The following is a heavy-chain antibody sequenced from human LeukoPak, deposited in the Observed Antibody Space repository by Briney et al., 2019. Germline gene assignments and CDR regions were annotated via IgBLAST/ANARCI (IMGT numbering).Heavy chain of an antibody. V-gene: IGHV3-23*01. D-gene: IGHD1-26*01. CDR1: GFNFRGYA. CDR2: ISGSGARA. J-gene: IGHJ6*02. Sequence: VGSLRLSCAAPGFNFRGYAMSWVRQAPGKGLEWGSPISGSGARAHYAESVRGRFTISRDNAQNTLHLQMSSLRAEDTAVYYCAKEVVLGETNYYYYGMDVGGQGTTVTVSS. CDR3: AKEVVLGETNYYYYGMDV.